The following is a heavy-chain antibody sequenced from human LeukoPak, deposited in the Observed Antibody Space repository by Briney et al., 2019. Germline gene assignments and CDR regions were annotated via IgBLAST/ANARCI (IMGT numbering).Heavy chain of an antibody. V-gene: IGHV4-59*08. CDR1: GDSISTYY. Sequence: SETLSLTCTVSGDSISTYYWSWIRQPPGKGLEWIAYIYYSGSTNYNPSLKSRVTISVDTSKNQFSLKLSSVTAADTAVYYCARHRAGGNCPFVIWGQGTMVTVSS. D-gene: IGHD4-23*01. CDR3: ARHRAGGNCPFVI. J-gene: IGHJ3*02. CDR2: IYYSGST.